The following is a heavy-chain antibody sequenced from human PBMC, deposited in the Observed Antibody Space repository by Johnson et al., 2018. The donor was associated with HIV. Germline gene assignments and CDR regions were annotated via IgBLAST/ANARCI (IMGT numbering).Heavy chain of an antibody. CDR2: IQFDGSSK. V-gene: IGHV3-30*02. CDR1: GFSFSSYG. Sequence: QVQLVESGGDVVQPGGSLRLSCAASGFSFSSYGIHWVRQAPGKGLEWVTFIQFDGSSKYSLESVKGRVIISRDISKKTVYLQMNTLRTEDTAVYYCAKETRDTRSAFDIWGQGTMVTVSA. D-gene: IGHD3-22*01. CDR3: AKETRDTRSAFDI. J-gene: IGHJ3*02.